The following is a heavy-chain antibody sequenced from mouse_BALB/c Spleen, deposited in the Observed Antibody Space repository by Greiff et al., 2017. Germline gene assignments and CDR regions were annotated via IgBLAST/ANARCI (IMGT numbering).Heavy chain of an antibody. CDR2: IYPGNGDT. Sequence: LQQPGAELVKPGASVKMSCKASGYTFTSYNMHWVKQTPGQGLEWIGAIYPGNGDTSYNQKFKGKATLTADKSSSTAYMQLSSLTSEDSAVYYCARGVPFAYWGQGTLVTVSA. D-gene: IGHD5-1*01. J-gene: IGHJ3*01. V-gene: IGHV1-12*01. CDR3: ARGVPFAY. CDR1: GYTFTSYN.